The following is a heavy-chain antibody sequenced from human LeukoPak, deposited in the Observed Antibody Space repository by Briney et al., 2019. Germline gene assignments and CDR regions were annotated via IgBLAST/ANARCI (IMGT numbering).Heavy chain of an antibody. J-gene: IGHJ4*02. V-gene: IGHV4-61*02. CDR3: ASGSYGY. Sequence: SETLSLTCTVSGGSISSGSYYWSWIRQPAGKGLEWIGRIYTSGSTNYNPSLKSRVTISVDTSKNQFSLKLSSVTAADTAVYYCASGSYGYWGQGTLATVSS. CDR1: GGSISSGSYY. D-gene: IGHD1-26*01. CDR2: IYTSGST.